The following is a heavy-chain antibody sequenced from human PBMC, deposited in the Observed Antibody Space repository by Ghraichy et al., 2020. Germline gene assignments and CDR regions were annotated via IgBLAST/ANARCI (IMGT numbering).Heavy chain of an antibody. D-gene: IGHD4-17*01. CDR1: GFTFSSYA. J-gene: IGHJ4*02. Sequence: GSLRLSCAASGFTFSSYAMSWVRQAPGKGLEWVSAISGSGGSTYYADYAKGRFTISRDNSKNTLYLQMNSLRAEDTAVYYCAKATVTTERRGYWGQGTLVTVSS. V-gene: IGHV3-23*01. CDR2: ISGSGGST. CDR3: AKATVTTERRGY.